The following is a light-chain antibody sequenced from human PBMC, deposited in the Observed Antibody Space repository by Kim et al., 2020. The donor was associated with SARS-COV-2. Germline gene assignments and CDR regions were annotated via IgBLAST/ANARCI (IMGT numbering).Light chain of an antibody. CDR1: NIGSKS. V-gene: IGLV3-21*04. Sequence: LTQPPSVSVAPGKAARITCGGNNIGSKSVHWYQQKPGQAPVLVIYYDSDRPSGIPERFSGSNSGNTATLTISRVEAGDEADYYCQVWDSSSDHPVFGGGTQLTVL. CDR3: QVWDSSSDHPV. J-gene: IGLJ3*02. CDR2: YDS.